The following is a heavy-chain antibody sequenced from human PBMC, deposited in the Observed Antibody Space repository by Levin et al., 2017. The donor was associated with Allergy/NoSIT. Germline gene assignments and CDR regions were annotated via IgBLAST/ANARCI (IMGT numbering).Heavy chain of an antibody. CDR3: ARDRGERVLSRQPSGYYYMDG. D-gene: IGHD1-1*01. J-gene: IGHJ6*03. V-gene: IGHV1-69*06. CDR1: GGTFSSYA. CDR2: IIPIFGTA. Sequence: SVKVSCKASGGTFSSYAISWVRQAPGQGLEWMGGIIPIFGTANYAQKFQGRVTITADKSTSTAYMELSSLRSEDTAVYYCARDRGERVLSRQPSGYYYMDGWGKGTTVTVSS.